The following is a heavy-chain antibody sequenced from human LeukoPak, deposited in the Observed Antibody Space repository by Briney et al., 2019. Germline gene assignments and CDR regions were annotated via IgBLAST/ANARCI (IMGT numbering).Heavy chain of an antibody. CDR2: IYTSGIT. Sequence: PSETLSLTCTVSGGSVSSVSSYWSWVRQPAGKGLEWIGRIYTSGITDYNPSLKSRVTISLDTSKNQFSLNLTSVTAADTAMYYCARHRTGTGYYYYYMDVWGKGTTVTVSS. CDR1: GGSVSSVSSY. V-gene: IGHV4-61*10. J-gene: IGHJ6*03. D-gene: IGHD2-8*02. CDR3: ARHRTGTGYYYYYMDV.